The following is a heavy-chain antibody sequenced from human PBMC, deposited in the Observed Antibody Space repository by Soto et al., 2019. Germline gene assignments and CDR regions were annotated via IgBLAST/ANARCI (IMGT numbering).Heavy chain of an antibody. V-gene: IGHV4-31*03. CDR3: ARGRRAGIAVAAPDY. CDR2: IYYSGST. D-gene: IGHD6-19*01. Sequence: PSETLSLTCTVSSASISSSSYTWGWIRQHPGKGLEWIGYIYYSGSTYYNPSLKSRVTISVDTSKNQFSLKLSSVTAADTAVYYCARGRRAGIAVAAPDYWGQGTLVTVSS. J-gene: IGHJ4*02. CDR1: SASISSSSYT.